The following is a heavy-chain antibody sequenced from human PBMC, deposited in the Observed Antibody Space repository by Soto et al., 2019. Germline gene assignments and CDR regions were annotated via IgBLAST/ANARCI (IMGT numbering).Heavy chain of an antibody. J-gene: IGHJ4*02. Sequence: SETLSLTCTVSGGSISGGSYYWGWIRQPPGKGLEWIGSIFYSGTTYYNPSLKSRVTISVDTSKNQFSLRLSSVTAADTAVYYCARHLRPDGSGTYYNVGFDYWGQGTLVTVSP. CDR1: GGSISGGSYY. V-gene: IGHV4-39*01. CDR2: IFYSGTT. CDR3: ARHLRPDGSGTYYNVGFDY. D-gene: IGHD3-10*01.